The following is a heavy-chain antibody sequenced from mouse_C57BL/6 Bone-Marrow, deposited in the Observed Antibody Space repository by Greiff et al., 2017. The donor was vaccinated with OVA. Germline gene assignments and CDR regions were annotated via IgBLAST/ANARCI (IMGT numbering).Heavy chain of an antibody. CDR2: IYPRSGNT. CDR3: ARGYYWFAY. Sequence: QVQLQQSGAELARPGASVKLSCKASGYTFTSYGISWVKQRTGQGLEWIGEIYPRSGNTYYNEKFKGKATLTADKSSSTAYMELRSLTAVDSGVYFGARGYYWFAYWGQGTLVTVSA. J-gene: IGHJ3*01. CDR1: GYTFTSYG. V-gene: IGHV1-81*01. D-gene: IGHD2-12*01.